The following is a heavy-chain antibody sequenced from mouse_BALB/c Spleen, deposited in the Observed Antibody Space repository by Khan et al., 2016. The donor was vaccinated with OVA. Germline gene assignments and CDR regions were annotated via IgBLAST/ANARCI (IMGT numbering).Heavy chain of an antibody. CDR3: ATSYFYGYYFDY. CDR2: ISSDSSTI. J-gene: IGHJ2*01. D-gene: IGHD1-1*01. Sequence: LVQSGGSRKLSCAASGFTFTSYGLHWISQAPEKGLEWVAYISSDSSTIYYADTVKGRFTISRDNPKNTLFLQMTSLRSGDTAMYFCATSYFYGYYFDYWGQGTTLTVSS. CDR1: GFTFTSYG. V-gene: IGHV5-17*02.